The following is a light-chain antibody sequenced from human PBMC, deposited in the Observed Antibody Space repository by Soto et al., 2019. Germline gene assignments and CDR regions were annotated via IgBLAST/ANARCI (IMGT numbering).Light chain of an antibody. CDR2: DAS. Sequence: EIVLTQSPATLSLSPGERATLSCRASQSVSSYLACYQQKPGQAPRLLIYDASNRATGIPARFSGSGSGTDFTLTISSLEPEDFAVYYCQQRSNWPVLSFGPGTKVDIK. CDR3: QQRSNWPVLS. J-gene: IGKJ3*01. CDR1: QSVSSY. V-gene: IGKV3-11*01.